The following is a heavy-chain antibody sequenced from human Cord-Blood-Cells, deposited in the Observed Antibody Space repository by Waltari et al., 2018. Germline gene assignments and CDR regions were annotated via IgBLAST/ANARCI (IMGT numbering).Heavy chain of an antibody. J-gene: IGHJ3*02. Sequence: QVQLQQWGAGLLQPSETLSLTCAVYGGSFSGYYCSWIRQPPGQGLEWIGEINHSGSTNYNPSLKSRVTISVDTSKNQFSLKLSSGTAADTAVYYCARGDVLRFLEWPFALFDIWGQGTMVTVSS. CDR1: GGSFSGYY. D-gene: IGHD3-3*01. CDR2: INHSGST. V-gene: IGHV4-34*01. CDR3: ARGDVLRFLEWPFALFDI.